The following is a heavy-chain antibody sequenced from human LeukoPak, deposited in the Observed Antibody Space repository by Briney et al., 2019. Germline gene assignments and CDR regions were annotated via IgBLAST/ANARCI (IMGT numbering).Heavy chain of an antibody. Sequence: PGESLRLSCAASGFSVSGNYLTWVRQAPGRGLEWVSFINIHDDAFYADSAKGRFTVSRDNSKNILYLQMNSLRAEDTAIYYCARGLVYYDTTGSYLAERPYFDSWGQGTLVTVSS. D-gene: IGHD3-16*01. J-gene: IGHJ4*02. V-gene: IGHV3-53*01. CDR1: GFSVSGNY. CDR3: ARGLVYYDTTGSYLAERPYFDS. CDR2: INIHDDA.